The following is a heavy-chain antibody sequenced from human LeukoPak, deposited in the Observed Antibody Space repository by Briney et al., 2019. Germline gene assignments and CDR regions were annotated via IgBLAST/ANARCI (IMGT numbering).Heavy chain of an antibody. J-gene: IGHJ4*02. CDR3: AKEVRCSSTSCYPNRPASDY. CDR1: GFSSSAHT. V-gene: IGHV3-21*01. CDR2: IDSSSSYI. D-gene: IGHD2-2*01. Sequence: GGSLRLSCEASGFSSSAHTMNWVRQAPGKGLEWVSSIDSSSSYIYYADSMKGRFSISRDNAKNSLYLQMSSLRAEDTAVYYCAKEVRCSSTSCYPNRPASDYWGQGTLVTVSS.